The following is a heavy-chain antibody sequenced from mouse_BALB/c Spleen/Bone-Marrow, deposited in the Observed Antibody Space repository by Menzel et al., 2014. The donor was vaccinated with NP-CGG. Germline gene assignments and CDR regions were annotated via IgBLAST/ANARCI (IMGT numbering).Heavy chain of an antibody. V-gene: IGHV14-3*02. CDR2: IDPANGNT. CDR1: GFNIKDTY. J-gene: IGHJ4*01. CDR3: ARYRYYGSSGWDY. D-gene: IGHD1-1*01. Sequence: VQLQQPGAGLVKPGASVKLSCTASGFNIKDTYIHWVKQRPEQGLEWIGRIDPANGNTKYDPKFQGKATITADTSSNTAYLHLSSLTSEDTAVYYCARYRYYGSSGWDYWGQGTSVTVSS.